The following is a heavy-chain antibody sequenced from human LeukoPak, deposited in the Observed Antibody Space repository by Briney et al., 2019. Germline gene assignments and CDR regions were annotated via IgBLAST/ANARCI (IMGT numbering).Heavy chain of an antibody. Sequence: SETLSLTYTVSGGSISSSSYYWGWIRPPPGKGLEWIGSIYYSGSTYYNPSLKTRVTISVDTSKNQFSLKLSSVTAADTAVYYCALKPAYYDSSGSTLYWGQGSLVTVSS. V-gene: IGHV4-39*01. CDR2: IYYSGST. CDR3: ALKPAYYDSSGSTLY. D-gene: IGHD3-22*01. CDR1: GGSISSSSYY. J-gene: IGHJ4*02.